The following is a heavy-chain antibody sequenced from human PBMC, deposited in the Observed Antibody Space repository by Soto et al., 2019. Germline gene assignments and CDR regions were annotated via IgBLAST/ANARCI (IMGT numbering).Heavy chain of an antibody. CDR3: ARRGYDYSNPFDY. J-gene: IGHJ4*02. D-gene: IGHD4-4*01. CDR1: GFTFNRYW. V-gene: IGHV3-7*01. Sequence: EVQLVESGGGLVQPGGSLRLSCAASGFTFNRYWMKWVRQAPGRGLEWMGNINQDGSEKHYVDSVKGRFTISRDNAKDTVYLQMNSLKAEATAMYYCARRGYDYSNPFDYWGQGTRVTVSS. CDR2: INQDGSEK.